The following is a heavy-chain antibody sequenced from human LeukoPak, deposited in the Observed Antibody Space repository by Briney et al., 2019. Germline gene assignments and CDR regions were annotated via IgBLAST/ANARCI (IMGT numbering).Heavy chain of an antibody. CDR3: ARDALPGYCSGGSCYYYYYMDV. D-gene: IGHD2-15*01. V-gene: IGHV3-43*02. Sequence: PGGSLRLSCAASGFTFDDYAMHWVRQAPGKGLEWVSLISGDGGSTYYADSVKGRFTISRDNAKNSLYLQMNSLRAEDTAVYYCARDALPGYCSGGSCYYYYYMDVWGKGTTVTVSS. CDR2: ISGDGGST. CDR1: GFTFDDYA. J-gene: IGHJ6*03.